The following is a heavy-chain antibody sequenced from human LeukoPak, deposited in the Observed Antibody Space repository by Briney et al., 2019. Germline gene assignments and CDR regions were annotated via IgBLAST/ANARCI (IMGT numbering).Heavy chain of an antibody. CDR2: ISSSGSTI. CDR3: ARTIWSGYSADAFDI. CDR1: GFTFSSYE. J-gene: IGHJ3*02. D-gene: IGHD3-3*01. V-gene: IGHV3-48*03. Sequence: PGGSLRLSCAASGFTFSSYEMNWVRQAPGKGREWVSYISSSGSTIYYAGSVKGRFTISRDNAKNSLYLQMNSLRAEDTAVYYCARTIWSGYSADAFDIWGQGTMVTVSS.